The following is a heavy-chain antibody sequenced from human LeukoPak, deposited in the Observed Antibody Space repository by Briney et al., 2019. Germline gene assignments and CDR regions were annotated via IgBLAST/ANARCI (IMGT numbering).Heavy chain of an antibody. CDR1: GFTFSSYA. Sequence: GGSLRLSCAASGFTFSSYAMSWVRQAPGKGLEWVSAISGSGGSTYYADSVKGRFTISRDNSKNTLYLQMNSLRAEDTAVYYCAKVRNMWLVRNLDYWGQGTLVTVSS. CDR3: AKVRNMWLVRNLDY. D-gene: IGHD6-19*01. J-gene: IGHJ4*02. CDR2: ISGSGGST. V-gene: IGHV3-23*01.